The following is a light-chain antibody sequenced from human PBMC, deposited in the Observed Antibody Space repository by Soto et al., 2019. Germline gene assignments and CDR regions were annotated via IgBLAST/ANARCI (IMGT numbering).Light chain of an antibody. CDR2: GAS. CDR3: QQYNTWLLWT. V-gene: IGKV3-15*01. CDR1: QSVSSN. J-gene: IGKJ1*01. Sequence: IVLKNSPGTLSLYPGERATLSCRASQSVSSNLAWYQQKPGQAPRLLIYGASTRATGIPARFSGSGSGTEFTLTISSLQSEDFAVYYCQQYNTWLLWTFGQVGIVDIK.